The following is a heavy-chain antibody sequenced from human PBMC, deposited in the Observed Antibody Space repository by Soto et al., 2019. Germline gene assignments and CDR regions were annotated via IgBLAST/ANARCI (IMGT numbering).Heavy chain of an antibody. J-gene: IGHJ4*02. CDR2: IIPMLGMS. V-gene: IGHV1-69*02. CDR1: GDTFSTYT. D-gene: IGHD3-10*01. CDR3: ARSYASGSRAFDF. Sequence: QVHLVQSGAEVKKPGSSVKVSCKASGDTFSTYTINWVRQAPGQRLEWMGRIIPMLGMSNYALKFQGRVTSTDDRSTTTVYLHLSSLRSDDTAVYYCARSYASGSRAFDFWSQGTLVTVSS.